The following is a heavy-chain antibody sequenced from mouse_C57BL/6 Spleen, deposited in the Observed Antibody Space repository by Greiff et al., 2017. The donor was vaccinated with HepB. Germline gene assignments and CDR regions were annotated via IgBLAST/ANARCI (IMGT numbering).Heavy chain of an antibody. CDR1: GFSFNTYA. V-gene: IGHV10-1*01. CDR2: IRSKSNNYAT. Sequence: DVQLVESGGGLVQPKGSLKLSCAASGFSFNTYAMNWVRQAPGKGLEWVARIRSKSNNYATYYADSVKDRFTISRDDSESMLYLQMNNLKTEDTAMYYCVRQLSDYDGWFAYWGQGTLVTVSA. CDR3: VRQLSDYDGWFAY. D-gene: IGHD2-4*01. J-gene: IGHJ3*01.